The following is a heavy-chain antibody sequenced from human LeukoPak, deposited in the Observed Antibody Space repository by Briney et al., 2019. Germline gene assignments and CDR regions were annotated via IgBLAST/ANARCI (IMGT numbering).Heavy chain of an antibody. V-gene: IGHV1-2*02. J-gene: IGHJ5*02. CDR2: INPNSGGT. D-gene: IGHD2-15*01. CDR1: GYTFTGYY. CDR3: AKAMSQDLINWFDP. Sequence: ASVKVSCKASGYTFTGYYMHWVRQAPGQGLEWMGWINPNSGGTNYAQKFQGRVTMTRDTSISTAYMELSRLTSDDTAVYYCAKAMSQDLINWFDPWGQGTLVTVSS.